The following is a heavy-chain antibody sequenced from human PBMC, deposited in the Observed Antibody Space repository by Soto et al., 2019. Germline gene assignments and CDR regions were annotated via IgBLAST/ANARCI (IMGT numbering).Heavy chain of an antibody. J-gene: IGHJ4*02. D-gene: IGHD3-22*01. V-gene: IGHV3-74*01. Sequence: PGGSLRLSCAASGFTFSSYWMHWVRQAPGKGLAWVSRINSDGSSTSYADSVKGRFTISRDNAKNTLYLQMNSLRAEDTAVYYCARDPTYFYDSSGYYDYWGQGTLVTVSS. CDR1: GFTFSSYW. CDR2: INSDGSST. CDR3: ARDPTYFYDSSGYYDY.